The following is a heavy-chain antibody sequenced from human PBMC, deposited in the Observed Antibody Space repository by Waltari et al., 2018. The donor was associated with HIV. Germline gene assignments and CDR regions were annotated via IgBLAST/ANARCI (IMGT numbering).Heavy chain of an antibody. CDR3: ARDDYGGNSEN. D-gene: IGHD4-17*01. CDR2: IWYDGSNK. Sequence: QVQLVESGGGVVQPGRSLRLSCAASGFTFSSYGMHWVRQAPGKGLEWVAGIWYDGSNKYYADSVKGRFTISRDNSKNTLYLQMNSLRAEDTAVYYCARDDYGGNSENWGQGTLVTVSS. J-gene: IGHJ4*02. V-gene: IGHV3-33*01. CDR1: GFTFSSYG.